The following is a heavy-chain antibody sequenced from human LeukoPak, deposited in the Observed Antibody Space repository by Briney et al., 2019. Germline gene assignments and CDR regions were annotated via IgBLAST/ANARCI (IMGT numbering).Heavy chain of an antibody. CDR3: ARATSLSGWQFDC. CDR2: IRRRGTTI. J-gene: IGHJ4*02. V-gene: IGHV3-48*03. Sequence: PGGSLRLSCEASGFTFSSCEMKWLRQAPGKGLEGLSYIRRRGTTIYYADSVKGLFTISRDNAKNSLYLQINSLKVEDTAIYYCARATSLSGWQFDCWGQGTLVTVSS. D-gene: IGHD6-19*01. CDR1: GFTFSSCE.